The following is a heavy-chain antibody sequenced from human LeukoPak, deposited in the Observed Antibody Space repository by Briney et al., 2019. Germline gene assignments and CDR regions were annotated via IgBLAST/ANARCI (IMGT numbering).Heavy chain of an antibody. CDR1: GYNFTGYY. J-gene: IGHJ5*02. CDR3: ARDDRRVVPAAICNWFDP. V-gene: IGHV1-2*02. Sequence: ASVKVSCKASGYNFTGYYLHWVRQAPGQGLEWMGWINPNSGGTNYAQKFQGRVTMTRDTSISTAYMELSRLRSDDTAVYYCARDDRRVVPAAICNWFDPWGQGTLVTVSS. CDR2: INPNSGGT. D-gene: IGHD2-2*01.